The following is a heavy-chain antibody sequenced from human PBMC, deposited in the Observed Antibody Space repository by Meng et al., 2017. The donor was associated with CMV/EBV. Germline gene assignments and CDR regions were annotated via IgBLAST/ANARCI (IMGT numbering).Heavy chain of an antibody. J-gene: IGHJ4*02. CDR3: ARWYCSTTSCLFDY. CDR2: ISSNGNTI. CDR1: GFTFNTYE. V-gene: IGHV3-48*03. Sequence: SLKISCTASGFTFNTYEMNWVRQAPGKGLEWVSYISSNGNTIFYADFVKGRFTVSRDNPKNSLYLQMNSLRADDTAVYYCARWYCSTTSCLFDYWGQGALVTVSS. D-gene: IGHD2-2*01.